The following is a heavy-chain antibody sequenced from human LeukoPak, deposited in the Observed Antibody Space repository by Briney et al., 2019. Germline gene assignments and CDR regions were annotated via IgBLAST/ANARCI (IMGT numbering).Heavy chain of an antibody. V-gene: IGHV3-30*18. Sequence: GGSLRLSCAASGFTFSSYGMHWVRQAPGEGLEWVAVISYDGSNKYYADSVKGRLTISRDNSNNTLYLQMNSLRAEDTAVYYCAKDRGYSYGYDYFDYWGQGTLVTVSS. J-gene: IGHJ4*02. CDR3: AKDRGYSYGYDYFDY. D-gene: IGHD5-18*01. CDR1: GFTFSSYG. CDR2: ISYDGSNK.